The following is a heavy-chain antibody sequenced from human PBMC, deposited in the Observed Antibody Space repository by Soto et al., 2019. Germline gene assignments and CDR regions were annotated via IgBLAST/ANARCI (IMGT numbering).Heavy chain of an antibody. CDR2: IYHSGST. D-gene: IGHD5-12*01. J-gene: IGHJ6*02. V-gene: IGHV4-4*01. CDR1: SGSISSSNW. CDR3: ARDGSIGAINYHYAMDV. Sequence: TLSLTCAVSSGSISSSNWWSWVRQPPGKGLEWIGEIYHSGSTNYNPSLKSRVTISVDKSKNQFSLNRLRDEDTAVYFCARDGSIGAINYHYAMDVWGQGTTVTVSS.